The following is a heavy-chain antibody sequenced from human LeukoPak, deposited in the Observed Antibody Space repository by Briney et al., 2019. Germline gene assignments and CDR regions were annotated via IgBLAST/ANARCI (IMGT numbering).Heavy chain of an antibody. V-gene: IGHV4-34*01. CDR3: ARKKGLQYYFDY. D-gene: IGHD4-11*01. CDR1: GGSFSGYY. J-gene: IGHJ4*02. CDR2: INHSGST. Sequence: KPSETLSLTCAVCGGSFSGYYWSWIRQPPGKGLEWIGEINHSGSTNYNPSLKSRVTISVDTSKNQFSLKLSSVTAADTAVYYCARKKGLQYYFDYWGQGTLVTVSS.